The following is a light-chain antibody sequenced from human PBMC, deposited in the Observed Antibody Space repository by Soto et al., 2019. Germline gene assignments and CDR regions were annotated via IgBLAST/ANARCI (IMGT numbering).Light chain of an antibody. V-gene: IGKV3-15*01. J-gene: IGKJ2*01. Sequence: ETVMTQSPATLSVSPGERVTLSCRASQSVRTNLVWYQQSPGQPPRLLIYGASDRVAGVPDRFSGSGSGTDFTLTISCLQSEDCAVYYCQQYNEWPRTFGQGTKLEIK. CDR3: QQYNEWPRT. CDR2: GAS. CDR1: QSVRTN.